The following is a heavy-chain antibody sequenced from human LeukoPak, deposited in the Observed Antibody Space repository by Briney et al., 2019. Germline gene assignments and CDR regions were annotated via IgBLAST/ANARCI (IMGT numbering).Heavy chain of an antibody. V-gene: IGHV3-20*04. Sequence: QTGGSLRLSCAASGFIFDDYGMSWVRHAPGKGLEWVSGINWNGGSTGYADSVKGRFTISRDNAKNSLYLQINSLRAEDTALYYCVRGRLSGSYLYYYYYYMDVWGKGTTVTVSS. D-gene: IGHD1-26*01. CDR2: INWNGGST. J-gene: IGHJ6*03. CDR1: GFIFDDYG. CDR3: VRGRLSGSYLYYYYYYMDV.